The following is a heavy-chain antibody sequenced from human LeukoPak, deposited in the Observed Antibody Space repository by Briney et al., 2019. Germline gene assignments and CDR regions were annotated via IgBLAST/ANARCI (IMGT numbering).Heavy chain of an antibody. CDR2: ISGSGGST. D-gene: IGHD2-2*01. J-gene: IGHJ3*02. CDR1: GFTFSSYA. Sequence: PGGSLRLSCAASGFTFSSYAMSWVRQAPGKGLEWVSAISGSGGSTYYADSVKGRFTISRDNSKNTLYLQMNSLRAEDTAVYYCAKDLPIVVVPAAPDAFDIWGQGTMVTVSS. V-gene: IGHV3-23*01. CDR3: AKDLPIVVVPAAPDAFDI.